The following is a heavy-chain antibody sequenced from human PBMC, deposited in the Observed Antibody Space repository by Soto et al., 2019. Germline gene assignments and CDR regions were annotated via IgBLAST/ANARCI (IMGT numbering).Heavy chain of an antibody. CDR3: ARDPIGAFDI. D-gene: IGHD2-15*01. CDR1: GGTFSSYA. J-gene: IGHJ3*02. CDR2: IIPIFGTA. Sequence: GASVKVSCKASGGTFSSYAISWVRQAPGQGLEWMGGIIPIFGTANYAQKFQGRVTVTADKSTSTAYMELSSLRSEDTAVYYCARDPIGAFDIWGQGTMVTVSS. V-gene: IGHV1-69*06.